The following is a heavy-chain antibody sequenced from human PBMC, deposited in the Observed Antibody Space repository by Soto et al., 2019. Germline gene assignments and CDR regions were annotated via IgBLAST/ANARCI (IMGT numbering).Heavy chain of an antibody. J-gene: IGHJ4*02. CDR1: GGSFSGYY. CDR2: INHSGST. CDR3: ARAAPRFCSGGSSYAGRDY. V-gene: IGHV4-34*01. Sequence: QVQLQQWGAGLLKPSETLSLTCAVYGGSFSGYYWSWIRQPPGKGLEWIGEINHSGSTNYNPSLKCRVTTSVDTSKNQFYLTLSSVTAADTAVYYYARAAPRFCSGGSSYAGRDYWGQGTLVTVSS. D-gene: IGHD2-15*01.